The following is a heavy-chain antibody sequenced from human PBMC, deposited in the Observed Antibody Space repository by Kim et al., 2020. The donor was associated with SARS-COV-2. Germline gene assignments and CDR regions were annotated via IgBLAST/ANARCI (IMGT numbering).Heavy chain of an antibody. CDR2: INHSGST. V-gene: IGHV4-34*01. D-gene: IGHD6-6*01. Sequence: SETLSLTCAVYGGSFSGYYWSWIRQPPGKGLEWIGEINHSGSTNYNPSLTSRVTISVDTSKNQFSLKLSSVTAADTAVYYCAGGQLDWFDPWGQGALVTVSS. CDR3: AGGQLDWFDP. CDR1: GGSFSGYY. J-gene: IGHJ5*02.